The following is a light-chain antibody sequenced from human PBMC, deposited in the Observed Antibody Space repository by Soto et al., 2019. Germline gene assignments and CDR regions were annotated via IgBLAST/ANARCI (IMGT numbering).Light chain of an antibody. CDR3: QQYGGSPRT. CDR1: QSINSF. V-gene: IGKV3-20*01. Sequence: EIFWTQSPATRSWSPGEGATLSSRASQSINSFLAWYQQRRGQAPRLLIHGASNRATGIPDRFSGSGSGPDFTLTISRLEPEDFAVYYCQQYGGSPRTFGQGTKV. CDR2: GAS. J-gene: IGKJ1*01.